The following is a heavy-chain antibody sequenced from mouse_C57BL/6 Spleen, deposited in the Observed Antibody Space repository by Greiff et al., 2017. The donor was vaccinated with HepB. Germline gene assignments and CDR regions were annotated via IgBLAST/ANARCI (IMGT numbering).Heavy chain of an antibody. Sequence: QVQLQQSGAELVKPGASVKLSCKASGYTFTSYWMHWVKQRPGQGLELIGMIHPNSGSTNYNEKFKSKATLTVDKSSSTANMQLSSLTSEDSAVYYCAKSWLLPYYFDYWGQGTTLTVSS. V-gene: IGHV1-64*01. J-gene: IGHJ2*01. CDR1: GYTFTSYW. CDR2: IHPNSGST. CDR3: AKSWLLPYYFDY. D-gene: IGHD2-3*01.